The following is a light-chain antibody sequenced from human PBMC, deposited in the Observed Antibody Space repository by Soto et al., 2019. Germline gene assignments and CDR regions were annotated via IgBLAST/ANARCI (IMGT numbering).Light chain of an antibody. CDR2: GAS. CDR3: QQYGSSPPTWT. V-gene: IGKV3-20*01. Sequence: EIVLTQSPGTLSLSPGERATLSCRASQSVSSSYLAWYQQKPGQAPRLLIYGASSRATGILDRFSGSGSGTDFTLTISRLEPEDFAVYYCQQYGSSPPTWTFGQGTKVEIK. J-gene: IGKJ1*01. CDR1: QSVSSSY.